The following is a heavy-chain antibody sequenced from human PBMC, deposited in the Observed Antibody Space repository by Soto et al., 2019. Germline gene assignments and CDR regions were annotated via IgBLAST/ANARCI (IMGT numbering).Heavy chain of an antibody. J-gene: IGHJ5*02. CDR1: GYTFTNYA. D-gene: IGHD3-16*02. CDR2: INAGNGNT. CDR3: AGGFPLWFDP. V-gene: IGHV1-3*05. Sequence: QVQLVQSGAEEKKPGASVKVSCKASGYTFTNYAMHWVRQAPGQRLEWMGWINAGNGNTKYSQKFQGRVPITRDTSASTAYMALSSLRSEDTVVYYCAGGFPLWFDPWGQGTLVTVSS.